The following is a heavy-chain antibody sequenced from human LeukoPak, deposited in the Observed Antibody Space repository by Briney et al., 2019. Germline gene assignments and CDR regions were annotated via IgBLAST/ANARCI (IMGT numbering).Heavy chain of an antibody. Sequence: GGSLRPSCAASGFTFSSYWMHWVRQAPGKGLVWVSRINSDGSSTSYADSVKGRFTISRDNAKNTLYLQINSLRAEDTAVYYCARVSLNWNVFDYWGQGTLVTVSS. J-gene: IGHJ4*02. CDR3: ARVSLNWNVFDY. CDR1: GFTFSSYW. V-gene: IGHV3-74*01. D-gene: IGHD1-1*01. CDR2: INSDGSST.